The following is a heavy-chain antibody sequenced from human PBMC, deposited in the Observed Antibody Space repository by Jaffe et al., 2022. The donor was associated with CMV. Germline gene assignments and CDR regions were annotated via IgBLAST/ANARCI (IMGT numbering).Heavy chain of an antibody. D-gene: IGHD2-15*01. Sequence: EVQLVESGGGLVKPGGSLRLSCAASGFTFSSYSMNWVRQAPGKGLEWVSSISSSSSYIYYADSVKGRFTISRDNAKNSLYLQMNSLRAEDTAVYYCARDLYPYCSGGSCYSVPTAYYYYGMDVWGQGTTVTVSS. CDR3: ARDLYPYCSGGSCYSVPTAYYYYGMDV. J-gene: IGHJ6*02. V-gene: IGHV3-21*01. CDR1: GFTFSSYS. CDR2: ISSSSSYI.